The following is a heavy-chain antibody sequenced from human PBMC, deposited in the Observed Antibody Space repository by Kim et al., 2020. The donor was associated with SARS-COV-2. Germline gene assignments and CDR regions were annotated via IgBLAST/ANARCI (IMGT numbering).Heavy chain of an antibody. CDR1: GGSISSSSYY. V-gene: IGHV4-39*01. Sequence: SETLSLTCTVSGGSISSSSYYWGWIRQPPGKGLEWIGSIYYSGSTYYNPSLKSRVTISVDTSKNQFSLKLSSVTAADTAVYYCARHAVVPDAYYYYYGMDVWGQGTTVTVSS. CDR3: ARHAVVPDAYYYYYGMDV. J-gene: IGHJ6*02. CDR2: IYYSGST. D-gene: IGHD2-2*01.